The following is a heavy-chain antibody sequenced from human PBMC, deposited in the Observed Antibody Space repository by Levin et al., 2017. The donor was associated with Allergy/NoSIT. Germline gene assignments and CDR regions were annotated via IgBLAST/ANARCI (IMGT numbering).Heavy chain of an antibody. J-gene: IGHJ6*02. D-gene: IGHD3-10*01. V-gene: IGHV4-31*03. Sequence: SQTLSLTCTVSGDSISRGSYYWTWIRQLPGKGLEWIGFIPHSGRASYNPSLRSRLTLSLDTSKNQFSLKLASVTVADTAVYYCARDECAWFGECYGPDVWGQGTTVIVSS. CDR1: GDSISRGSYY. CDR3: ARDECAWFGECYGPDV. CDR2: IPHSGRA.